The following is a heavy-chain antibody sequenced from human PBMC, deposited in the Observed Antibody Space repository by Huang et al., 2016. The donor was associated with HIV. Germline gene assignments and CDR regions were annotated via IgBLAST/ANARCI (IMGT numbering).Heavy chain of an antibody. CDR1: GGSITSNY. Sequence: QVHLQESGPGLVKPSETLSLTCSVSGGSITSNYWIWIRQPPGKGPEWIGNKDYSGSTNYNPSLRSRVTMSIDTSKNQFSLKLSSVTAADTAVYYCARGLPLVGAMNFWGQGALVTVSS. CDR3: ARGLPLVGAMNF. CDR2: KDYSGST. J-gene: IGHJ4*02. V-gene: IGHV4-59*12. D-gene: IGHD1-26*01.